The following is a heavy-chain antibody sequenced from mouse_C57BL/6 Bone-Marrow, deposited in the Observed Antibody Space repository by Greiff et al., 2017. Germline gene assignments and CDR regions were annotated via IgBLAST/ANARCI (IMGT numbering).Heavy chain of an antibody. CDR3: ARGGDYTFDY. J-gene: IGHJ2*01. CDR2: ISYDGSN. D-gene: IGHD2-4*01. V-gene: IGHV3-6*01. CDR1: GYSITSGYY. Sequence: ESGPGLVKPSQSLSLTCSVTGYSITSGYYWNWIRQFPGNKLEWMGYISYDGSNNYNPSLKNRISITRDTSKNQFFLKLNSVTTEDTATYYCARGGDYTFDYWGQGTTLTVSS.